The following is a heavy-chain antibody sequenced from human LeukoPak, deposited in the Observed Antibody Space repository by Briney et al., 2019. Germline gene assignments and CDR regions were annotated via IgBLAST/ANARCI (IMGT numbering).Heavy chain of an antibody. D-gene: IGHD3-10*01. CDR2: IYHSGTT. CDR3: ARDAWGSTYGSGYAFDI. CDR1: GGSISSGGFS. V-gene: IGHV4-30-2*01. Sequence: PSETLSLTCTVSGGSISSGGFSWNWIRQPPGKGLEWIGQIYHSGTTHYNPSLESRVTISVDKSKNHFSLRLSSVTAADTAVYYCARDAWGSTYGSGYAFDIWGQGTMVTVPS. J-gene: IGHJ3*02.